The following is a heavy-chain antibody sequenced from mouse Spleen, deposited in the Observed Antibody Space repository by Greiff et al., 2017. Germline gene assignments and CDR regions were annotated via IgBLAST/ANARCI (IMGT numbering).Heavy chain of an antibody. V-gene: IGHV14-3*02. J-gene: IGHJ4*01. D-gene: IGHD1-1*01. CDR3: ARWGDYYGSSPYYAMDY. CDR2: IDPANGNT. CDR1: GFNIKDTY. Sequence: EVKLVESGAELVKPGASVKLSCTASGFNIKDTYMHWVKQRPEQGLEWIGRIDPANGNTKYDPKFQGKATITADTSSNTAYLQLSSLTSEDTAVYYCARWGDYYGSSPYYAMDYWGQGTSVTVSS.